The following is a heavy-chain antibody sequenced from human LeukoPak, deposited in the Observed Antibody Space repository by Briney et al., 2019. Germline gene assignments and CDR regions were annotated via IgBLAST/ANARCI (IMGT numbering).Heavy chain of an antibody. CDR2: IHYSGNT. Sequence: SETLSLTCTVSGDSVRTSNYYWSWIRQPPGKGLEWIGYIHYSGNTNYNTSLKSRVTISVDTSKSQFSLKLSSVTAADTAIYYCARNIVGPRQVDYWGQGTLVTVSS. J-gene: IGHJ4*02. D-gene: IGHD1-26*01. CDR1: GDSVRTSNYY. V-gene: IGHV4-61*01. CDR3: ARNIVGPRQVDY.